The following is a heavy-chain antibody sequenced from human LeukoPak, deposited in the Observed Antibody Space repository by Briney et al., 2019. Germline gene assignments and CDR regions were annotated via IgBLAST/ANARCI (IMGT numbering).Heavy chain of an antibody. Sequence: PGGSLRLSCAASGFTFSSYAMHWVRQAPGKGLEWVAVISYDGSNKYYADSVKGRFTISRDNSKNTLYLQMNSLRAEDTAVYYCARTHTRSEYFDYWGQGTLVTVSS. D-gene: IGHD2-2*01. CDR1: GFTFSSYA. V-gene: IGHV3-30-3*01. J-gene: IGHJ4*02. CDR3: ARTHTRSEYFDY. CDR2: ISYDGSNK.